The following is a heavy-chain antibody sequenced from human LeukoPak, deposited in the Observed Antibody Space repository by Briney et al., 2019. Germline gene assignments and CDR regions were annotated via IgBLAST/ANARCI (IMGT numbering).Heavy chain of an antibody. J-gene: IGHJ3*01. CDR2: ISGSGGST. D-gene: IGHD3-9*01. CDR1: GFTFSSYA. Sequence: PGGSLRLSCAASGFTFSSYAKSWVRQAPGKGLEWVSAISGSGGSTYYADSVKGRFTISRDNSKNTLYLQTNSLRAEDTAVYYCARATSIRYFDWPDAFDFWGQGTMVTVSS. V-gene: IGHV3-23*01. CDR3: ARATSIRYFDWPDAFDF.